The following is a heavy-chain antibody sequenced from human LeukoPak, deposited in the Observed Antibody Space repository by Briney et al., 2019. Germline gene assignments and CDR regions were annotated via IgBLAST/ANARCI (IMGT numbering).Heavy chain of an antibody. J-gene: IGHJ4*02. CDR2: VYYSGST. CDR3: ARSDLYGDYPPGKY. D-gene: IGHD4-17*01. CDR1: GGSISTYY. V-gene: IGHV4-59*01. Sequence: PSETLSLTCTVSGGSISTYYWNWIRQPPGKGLEWIGYVYYSGSTNYNPSLKSRVTISIDTSKSQFSLKLSSVTAADTALYYCARSDLYGDYPPGKYWDQGTLVTVSS.